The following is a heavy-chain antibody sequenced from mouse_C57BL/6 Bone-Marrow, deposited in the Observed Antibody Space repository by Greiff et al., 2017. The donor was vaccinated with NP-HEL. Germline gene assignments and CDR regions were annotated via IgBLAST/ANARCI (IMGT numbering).Heavy chain of an antibody. V-gene: IGHV1-82*01. CDR3: ERDYYDSSYDPWFAY. CDR2: IYPGDGDT. J-gene: IGHJ3*01. Sequence: QVQLKQSGPELVKPGASVKISCKASGYAFSSSWMNWVKQRPGKGLEWIGRIYPGDGDTNYNGKFKGKATLTADKSSSTAYMQLSSLTSEDSAVYFCERDYYDSSYDPWFAYWGQGTLVTVSA. D-gene: IGHD1-1*01. CDR1: GYAFSSSW.